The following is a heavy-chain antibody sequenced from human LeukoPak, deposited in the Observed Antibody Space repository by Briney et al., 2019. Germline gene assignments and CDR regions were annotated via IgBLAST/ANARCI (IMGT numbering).Heavy chain of an antibody. CDR3: AKDLFPHYYDSSGYYPSFDY. CDR1: GFTFSSYA. J-gene: IGHJ4*02. Sequence: GGSLRLSCAASGFTFSSYAMSWVRQAPGKGLEWVSAISGSGGSTYYVDSVKGRFTISRDNSKNTLYLQMNSLRAEDTAVYYCAKDLFPHYYDSSGYYPSFDYWGQGTLVTVSS. D-gene: IGHD3-22*01. V-gene: IGHV3-23*01. CDR2: ISGSGGST.